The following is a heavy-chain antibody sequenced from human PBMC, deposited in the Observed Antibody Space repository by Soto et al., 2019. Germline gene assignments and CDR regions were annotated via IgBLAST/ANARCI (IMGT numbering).Heavy chain of an antibody. Sequence: QVQLLQSGAEVKKPGASVKVSCKASGYMFNTYGITWVRQAPGQGLEWMGWISVYNGNIDYAQKFEGRVTMTTDTSTSTAYRELKSLTSDDTAGYYCARTYGSGDYFLPFEYWGQGTPVSVSS. J-gene: IGHJ4*02. CDR1: GYMFNTYG. V-gene: IGHV1-18*01. CDR2: ISVYNGNI. CDR3: ARTYGSGDYFLPFEY. D-gene: IGHD3-10*01.